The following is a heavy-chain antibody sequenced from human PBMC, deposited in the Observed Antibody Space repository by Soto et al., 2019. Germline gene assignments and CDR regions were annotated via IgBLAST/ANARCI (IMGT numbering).Heavy chain of an antibody. D-gene: IGHD3-22*01. Sequence: EVQLVESGGGLVQPGGSLRLSCEASGFTLSGYWMHWDRQVPGKGLVWVSRISPDGSDTTHADSVKGRFTVSRDNAKNTLYLQMNSLRPEDTAVYYCVRPRYDGSGTPFDYWGQGTLVTVSS. CDR3: VRPRYDGSGTPFDY. V-gene: IGHV3-74*01. CDR2: ISPDGSDT. J-gene: IGHJ4*02. CDR1: GFTLSGYW.